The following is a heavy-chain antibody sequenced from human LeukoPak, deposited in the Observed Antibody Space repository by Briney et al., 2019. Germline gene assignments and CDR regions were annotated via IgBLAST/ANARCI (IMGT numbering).Heavy chain of an antibody. J-gene: IGHJ4*02. CDR2: IKQDGSEK. Sequence: GGSLRLSCAASGFTFISYWMSWVRQAPGKGLECVANIKQDGSEKYYVDSVKGRFTISRDNAKNSMYLQINSLRAEDTAVYYCARDNNWNYGGGFDYWGQGTLVTVSS. V-gene: IGHV3-7*01. D-gene: IGHD1-7*01. CDR3: ARDNNWNYGGGFDY. CDR1: GFTFISYW.